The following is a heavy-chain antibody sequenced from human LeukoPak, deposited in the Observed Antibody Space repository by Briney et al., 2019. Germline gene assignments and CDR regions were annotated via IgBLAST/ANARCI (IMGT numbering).Heavy chain of an antibody. CDR3: ARSIPYGTTWYGRSDY. CDR1: GFPFSSYS. CDR2: IKPDGTTK. D-gene: IGHD6-13*01. Sequence: GGSLRLRCAASGFPFSSYSMTWVRQAPGKGLEWVANIKPDGTTKFYVDSVKGRFTISRDNALNSLYLQMNSLRAEDTAIYYCARSIPYGTTWYGRSDYWGQGTLVTVSS. J-gene: IGHJ4*02. V-gene: IGHV3-7*03.